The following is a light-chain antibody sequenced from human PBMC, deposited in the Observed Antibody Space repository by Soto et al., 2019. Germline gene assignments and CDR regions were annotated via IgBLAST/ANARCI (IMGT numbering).Light chain of an antibody. J-gene: IGKJ5*01. CDR3: QQRSNWPPIT. V-gene: IGKV3-11*01. Sequence: PGERATLSCRASQSVSSYLAWYQQKPGQAPRLLIYDASNRATGIPARFSGSGSGTDFTLTISSLEPEDFAIYYCQQRSNWPPITFGQGTRLEI. CDR1: QSVSSY. CDR2: DAS.